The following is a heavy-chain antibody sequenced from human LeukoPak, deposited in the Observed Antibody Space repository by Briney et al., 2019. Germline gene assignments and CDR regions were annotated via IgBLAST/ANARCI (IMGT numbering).Heavy chain of an antibody. CDR1: GFTFSDYY. J-gene: IGHJ5*02. V-gene: IGHV3-11*01. CDR3: AREVEGDSSSWYADFSPKSTYNWFDP. D-gene: IGHD6-13*01. Sequence: ESGGSLRLSCAASGFTFSDYYMSWIRQAPGKGLEWVSYISSSGSTIYYADSVKGRFTISRDNAKNSLYLQMNSLRAEDTAVYYCAREVEGDSSSWYADFSPKSTYNWFDPWGQGTLVTVPS. CDR2: ISSSGSTI.